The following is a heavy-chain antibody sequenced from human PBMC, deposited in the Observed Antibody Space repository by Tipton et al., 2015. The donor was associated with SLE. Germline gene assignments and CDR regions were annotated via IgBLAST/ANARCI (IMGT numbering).Heavy chain of an antibody. CDR3: ARHLGGNSNP. CDR1: GGSISSSSYY. Sequence: TLSLTCTVSGGSISSSSYYWGWIRQPPGKGLEWIGSIYYSGSTYYNPSLKSRVTISVDTSKNQFSLKLSSVTAADTAVYYCARHLGGNSNPWSQGTLVTVSS. V-gene: IGHV4-39*01. J-gene: IGHJ5*02. CDR2: IYYSGST. D-gene: IGHD4-23*01.